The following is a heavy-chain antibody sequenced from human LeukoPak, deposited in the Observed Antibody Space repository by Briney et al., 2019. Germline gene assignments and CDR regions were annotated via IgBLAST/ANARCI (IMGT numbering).Heavy chain of an antibody. V-gene: IGHV6-1*01. D-gene: IGHD2-15*01. CDR2: TYYRFKWYN. J-gene: IGHJ6*04. CDR3: ARDIAVVVVAATYYYGMDV. Sequence: SQTLSLTCAISGDSVSSNSAAWNWIRQSPSRGIEWLGRTYYRFKWYNDYAVSVKSRITINPDTSKNQFSLQLNSVTPEDTAVYYCARDIAVVVVAATYYYGMDVWGKGTTVTVSS. CDR1: GDSVSSNSAA.